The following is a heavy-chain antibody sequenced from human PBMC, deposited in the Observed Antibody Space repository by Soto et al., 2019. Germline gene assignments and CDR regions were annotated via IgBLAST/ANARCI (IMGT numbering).Heavy chain of an antibody. Sequence: QVQLQESGPGLVKPSETLSLTCTVSSDSITNYYWSWIRQSPGKGLEWIGYIHDSGRSNYNPSLKGRVKISVDTSKKHFPLKLLSVTAADTAVCYCARGGGTRGWYWGQGTLVTVSS. CDR1: SDSITNYY. J-gene: IGHJ4*02. CDR3: ARGGGTRGWY. D-gene: IGHD2-15*01. V-gene: IGHV4-59*01. CDR2: IHDSGRS.